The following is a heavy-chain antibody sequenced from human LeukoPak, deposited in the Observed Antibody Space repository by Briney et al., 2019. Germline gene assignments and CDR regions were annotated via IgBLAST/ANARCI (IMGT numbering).Heavy chain of an antibody. CDR3: ARDDERRYLDY. Sequence: GGSLRLSCAASGFTFSRYGMHWVRQAPGKGLEWVAVIWYDGSNKYYADSVKGRFTISRDNSKNTLYLQMNSLRAEDTAVYYCARDDERRYLDYWGQGTLVTVSS. D-gene: IGHD1-1*01. CDR1: GFTFSRYG. CDR2: IWYDGSNK. V-gene: IGHV3-33*01. J-gene: IGHJ4*02.